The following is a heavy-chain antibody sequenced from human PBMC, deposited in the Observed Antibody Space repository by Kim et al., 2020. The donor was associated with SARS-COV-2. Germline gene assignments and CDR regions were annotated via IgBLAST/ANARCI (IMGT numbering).Heavy chain of an antibody. Sequence: GGSLRLSCAASGFTFSSSGMHWVRQAPGKGLEWVAIISYDGSNKYYADSVKGRFTISRDNSKNTLYLQMNSLRAEDTAVYYCAKDWGGYSGYDYYFDYWGQGTLVTVSS. CDR3: AKDWGGYSGYDYYFDY. CDR1: GFTFSSSG. CDR2: ISYDGSNK. J-gene: IGHJ4*02. V-gene: IGHV3-30*18. D-gene: IGHD5-12*01.